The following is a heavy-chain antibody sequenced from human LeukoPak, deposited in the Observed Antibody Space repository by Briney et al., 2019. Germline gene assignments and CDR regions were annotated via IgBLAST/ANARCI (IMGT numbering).Heavy chain of an antibody. D-gene: IGHD3-22*01. CDR3: ARVDSSGYYLIDY. V-gene: IGHV3-64*01. CDR2: ISPNGGST. J-gene: IGHJ4*02. Sequence: GGSLRLSCGASGFIFSSHTMHWVRQAPGKGLEYVSAISPNGGSTYYAKSVKGRFTISRDNSKNTLYLQMGRLRAEDMAVYYCARVDSSGYYLIDYWGQGTLVTVSS. CDR1: GFIFSSHT.